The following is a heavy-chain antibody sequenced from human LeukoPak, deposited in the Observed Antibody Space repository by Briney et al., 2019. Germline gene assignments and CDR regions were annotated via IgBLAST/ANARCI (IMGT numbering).Heavy chain of an antibody. J-gene: IGHJ4*02. Sequence: PSETLSLTCTVSGYSISSGYYWGWIRQPPGKGLEWIGSIYHSGSTYYNPSLKSRVTISVDTSKNQFSLKLSSVTAADTAVYYCARDEALDYWGQRTLVTVSS. D-gene: IGHD6-6*01. CDR1: GYSISSGYY. CDR2: IYHSGST. V-gene: IGHV4-38-2*02. CDR3: ARDEALDY.